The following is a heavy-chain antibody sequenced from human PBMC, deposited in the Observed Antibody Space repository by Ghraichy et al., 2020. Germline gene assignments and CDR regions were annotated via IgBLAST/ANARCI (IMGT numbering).Heavy chain of an antibody. V-gene: IGHV3-74*01. CDR1: GFTFSKYW. J-gene: IGHJ3*02. Sequence: GESLNISCAASGFTFSKYWMHWVRQAPGKGLVWISRINDDGSSTTHADSVKGRFTISRDNAKNTLYLQMNGLRVEDTAVYYCAVPLSHDAFDTWGQGTMVPVSS. CDR2: INDDGSST. CDR3: AVPLSHDAFDT.